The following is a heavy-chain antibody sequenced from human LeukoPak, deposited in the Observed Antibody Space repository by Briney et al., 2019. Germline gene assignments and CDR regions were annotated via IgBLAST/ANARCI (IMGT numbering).Heavy chain of an antibody. CDR2: LSGNGNTI. D-gene: IGHD4-23*01. CDR3: AKALYGGHDY. Sequence: PGRSLRLSCAASGFTFSTYAKSWVRQAPGKGLECVSALSGNGNTIYYADSVKGRFTISRDNSKNTLSLQMNSLRAEDTAVYYCAKALYGGHDYWGQGTLVTVSS. V-gene: IGHV3-23*01. CDR1: GFTFSTYA. J-gene: IGHJ4*02.